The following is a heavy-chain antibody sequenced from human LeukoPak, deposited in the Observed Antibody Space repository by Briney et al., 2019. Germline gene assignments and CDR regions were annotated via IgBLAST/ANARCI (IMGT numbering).Heavy chain of an antibody. D-gene: IGHD6-13*01. CDR3: ARGYAAAGIMGDAFDI. CDR1: GGTFSSYA. CDR2: IIPIFGTA. J-gene: IGHJ3*02. Sequence: ASVKVSCKASGGTFSSYAISWVRQAPGQGLEWMGRIIPIFGTANYAQKFQGRVTITTDESTSTAYMELSSLRSEDTAVSYCARGYAAAGIMGDAFDIWGQGTMVTVSS. V-gene: IGHV1-69*05.